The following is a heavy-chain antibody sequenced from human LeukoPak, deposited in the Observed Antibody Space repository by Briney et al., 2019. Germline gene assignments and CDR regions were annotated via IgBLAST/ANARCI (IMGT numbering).Heavy chain of an antibody. CDR2: INHSGST. D-gene: IGHD5-18*01. J-gene: IGHJ4*02. V-gene: IGHV4-34*01. CDR3: ARAQLWLPFDY. Sequence: SETLSLTCTVSGGPISSYYWSWIRQPPGKGLEWIGEINHSGSTNYNPSLKSRVTISVDTSKNQFSLKLSSVTAADTAVYYCARAQLWLPFDYWGQGTLVTVSS. CDR1: GGPISSYY.